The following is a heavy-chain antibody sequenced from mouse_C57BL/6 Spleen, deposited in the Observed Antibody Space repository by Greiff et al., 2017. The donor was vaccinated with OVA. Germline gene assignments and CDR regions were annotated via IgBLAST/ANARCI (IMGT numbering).Heavy chain of an antibody. Sequence: GASVKISCKASGYAFSSYWMNWVKQRPGKGLEWIGQIYPGDGDTNYNGKFKGKATLTADKSSSTAYMQLSSLTSEDSAVYFCAREGDGSSYWYFDVWGTGTTVTVSS. D-gene: IGHD1-1*01. J-gene: IGHJ1*03. V-gene: IGHV1-80*01. CDR1: GYAFSSYW. CDR3: AREGDGSSYWYFDV. CDR2: IYPGDGDT.